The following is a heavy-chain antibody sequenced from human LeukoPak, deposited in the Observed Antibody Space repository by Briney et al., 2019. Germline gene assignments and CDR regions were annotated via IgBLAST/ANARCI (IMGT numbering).Heavy chain of an antibody. D-gene: IGHD1-26*01. CDR3: ARHGGSYTFDF. V-gene: IGHV4-59*01. Sequence: PSETLSLTCTVSGGSIGTYYWSWIRQPPGKGLELIGYMYDSGSTNYSPSLKSRVTISVDTSKNQFSLRLTSVTAADTAVYYCARHGGSYTFDFWGQGVLVTVSS. CDR1: GGSIGTYY. J-gene: IGHJ4*02. CDR2: MYDSGST.